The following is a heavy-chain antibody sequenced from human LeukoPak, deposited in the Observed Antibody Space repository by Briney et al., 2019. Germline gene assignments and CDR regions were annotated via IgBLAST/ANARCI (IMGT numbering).Heavy chain of an antibody. Sequence: GGSLRLSCAASGFTFSSYNMNWVRQAPGKGLEWVSYISSSGSTIYYADSVKGRFTISRDNSKNTLYLQMNSLRAEDTAVYYCARGYGDGTDYWGQGTLVTVSS. CDR2: ISSSGSTI. CDR1: GFTFSSYN. V-gene: IGHV3-48*01. CDR3: ARGYGDGTDY. J-gene: IGHJ4*02. D-gene: IGHD4-17*01.